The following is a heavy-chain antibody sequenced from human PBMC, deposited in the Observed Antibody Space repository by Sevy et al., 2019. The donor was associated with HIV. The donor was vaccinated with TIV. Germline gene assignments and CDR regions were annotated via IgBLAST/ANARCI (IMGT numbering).Heavy chain of an antibody. V-gene: IGHV1-2*06. Sequence: ASVKVSCKTSGCIFTDYYLHWVRQAPGQGLEWMGRIDPDSGATNYAQNFQGRVTMTRDTSITTAYMEVSGLRSDDTAVYYCAKYGATAAAHFDSWGQGTLVTVSS. CDR2: IDPDSGAT. CDR3: AKYGATAAAHFDS. J-gene: IGHJ4*02. CDR1: GCIFTDYY. D-gene: IGHD6-13*01.